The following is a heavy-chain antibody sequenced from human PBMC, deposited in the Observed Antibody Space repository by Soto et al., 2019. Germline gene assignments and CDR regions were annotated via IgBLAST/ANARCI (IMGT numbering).Heavy chain of an antibody. CDR1: GFPFGNYA. J-gene: IGHJ4*02. CDR3: AKEPRLQLAY. V-gene: IGHV3-23*01. D-gene: IGHD1-1*01. Sequence: PWGSLRLSCTASGFPFGNYAMYWVRQAPGKGLEWVSGISGGGDGTNYADSVKGRFTVSRDNSRNTMYLQMNSLRAEDTAVYYCAKEPRLQLAYWGQGTLVTVSS. CDR2: ISGGGDGT.